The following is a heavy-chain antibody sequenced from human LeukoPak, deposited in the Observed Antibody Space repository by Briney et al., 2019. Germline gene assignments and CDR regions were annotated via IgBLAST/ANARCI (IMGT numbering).Heavy chain of an antibody. V-gene: IGHV1-46*01. CDR2: INPSGGST. D-gene: IGHD3-22*01. Sequence: GASEKVSCKASGYTFTSYYMHWVRQAPGQGLEWMGIINPSGGSTSYAQKFQGRVTMTRDTSTSTVYMELSSLRSEDTAVYYCTGYDSSGYYNLGAFDIWGQGTMVTVSS. CDR3: TGYDSSGYYNLGAFDI. J-gene: IGHJ3*02. CDR1: GYTFTSYY.